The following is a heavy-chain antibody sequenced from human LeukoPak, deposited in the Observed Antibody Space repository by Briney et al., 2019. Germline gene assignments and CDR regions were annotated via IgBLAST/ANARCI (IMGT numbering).Heavy chain of an antibody. D-gene: IGHD2-21*02. J-gene: IGHJ4*02. CDR2: INPNSGGT. Sequence: ASVKLSCKASGYTFTDYYMHWVRQAPGKGLEWMGWINPNSGGTNYAQKFQGRVTLTRDTSLTTAYMDLNSLTSDDTAVYYCARDCGGDCYPTHYYFDYWGQGTLVAVSS. V-gene: IGHV1-2*02. CDR3: ARDCGGDCYPTHYYFDY. CDR1: GYTFTDYY.